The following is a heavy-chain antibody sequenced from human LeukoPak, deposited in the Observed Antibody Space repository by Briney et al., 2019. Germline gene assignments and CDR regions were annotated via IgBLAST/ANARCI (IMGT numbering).Heavy chain of an antibody. D-gene: IGHD3-16*01. CDR1: GGSISSGGYS. CDR2: IYHSGST. CDR3: ARAPLGWGGYYFHY. V-gene: IGHV4-30-2*01. J-gene: IGHJ4*02. Sequence: PSETLSLTCAVSGGSISSGGYSWSRIRQPPGKGPECIGYIYHSGSTYYNPSLKSRVTISVDRSKNQFSLKLSSVTAADTAVYYCARAPLGWGGYYFHYWGQGTLVTVSS.